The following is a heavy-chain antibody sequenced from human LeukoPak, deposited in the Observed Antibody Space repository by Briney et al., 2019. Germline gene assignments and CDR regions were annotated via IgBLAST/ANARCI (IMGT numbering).Heavy chain of an antibody. CDR2: IYHSGST. CDR1: DDSITMYY. V-gene: IGHV4-38-2*02. J-gene: IGHJ4*02. Sequence: PSETLSLTCTVSDDSITMYYWTWIRQPPGKRLEWIGNIYHSGSTYYNPSLKSRVTISVDTSKNQFSLKLSSVTAADTAVYYCARELLSGDPSIGNWGQGTLVTVSS. CDR3: ARELLSGDPSIGN. D-gene: IGHD7-27*01.